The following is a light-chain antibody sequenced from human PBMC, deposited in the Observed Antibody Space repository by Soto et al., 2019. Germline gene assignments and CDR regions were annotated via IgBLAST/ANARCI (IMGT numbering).Light chain of an antibody. CDR3: QQSYSTLSWT. J-gene: IGKJ1*01. CDR2: AAS. Sequence: DIQMTQSPSSLSASVGDRVTITCRASQSIRSYLNWYQQKPGKAPKLLIYAASSVQSVVASRFSSSGSGTYFTLTISSLQHEYFATYYCQQSYSTLSWTFGQGTKVEIK. CDR1: QSIRSY. V-gene: IGKV1-39*01.